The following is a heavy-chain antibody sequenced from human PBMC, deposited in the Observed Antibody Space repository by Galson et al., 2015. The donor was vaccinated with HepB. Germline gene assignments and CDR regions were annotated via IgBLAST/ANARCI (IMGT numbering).Heavy chain of an antibody. CDR1: GYTFTSYG. CDR3: ARKGDYYGSGSDDAFDI. D-gene: IGHD3-10*01. V-gene: IGHV1-18*04. J-gene: IGHJ3*02. Sequence: SVKVSCKASGYTFTSYGISWVRQAPGQGLEWMGWISAYNGNTNYAQKLQGRVTMTTDTSTSTAYMELRSLRSDDTAVYYCARKGDYYGSGSDDAFDIWGQGTMVTVSS. CDR2: ISAYNGNT.